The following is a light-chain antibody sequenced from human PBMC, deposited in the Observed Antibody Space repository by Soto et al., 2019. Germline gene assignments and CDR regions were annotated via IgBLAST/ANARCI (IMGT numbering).Light chain of an antibody. CDR2: GAS. Sequence: EIVLTQSPGTLSLSPGERATLSCRASQSVSSSYLAWYQQKPGQAPRLLIYGASSRAGGIPDRFSGSGSGTDFTLTISRLEPEDFTVYYCQQYGISPFTFGPGTKVDV. CDR1: QSVSSSY. V-gene: IGKV3-20*01. J-gene: IGKJ3*01. CDR3: QQYGISPFT.